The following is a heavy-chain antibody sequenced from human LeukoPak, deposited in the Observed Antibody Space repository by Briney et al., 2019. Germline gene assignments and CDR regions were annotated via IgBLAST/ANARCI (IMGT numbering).Heavy chain of an antibody. CDR3: AKDGREGNFDWLTPDY. CDR1: GFTFDDYA. CDR2: ISGDGGST. V-gene: IGHV3-43*02. J-gene: IGHJ4*02. D-gene: IGHD3-9*01. Sequence: PGGSLRLSCAASGFTFDDYAMPWVRQAPGKGLNWVSLISGDGGSTYYADSVKGRFTISRDKSKNSLYLQMNSLRTEDTALYYCAKDGREGNFDWLTPDYWGQGTLVTVSS.